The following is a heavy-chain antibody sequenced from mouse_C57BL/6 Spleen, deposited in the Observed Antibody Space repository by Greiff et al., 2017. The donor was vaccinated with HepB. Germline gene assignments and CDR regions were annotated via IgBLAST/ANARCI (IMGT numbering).Heavy chain of an antibody. J-gene: IGHJ2*01. Sequence: EVKLMESGGDLVKPGGSLKLSCAASGFTFSSYGMSWVRQTPDKRLEWVATISSGGSYTYYPDSVKGRFTISRDNAKNTLYLQMSSLKSEDTAMYYCARQGGTSFDYWGQGTTLTVSS. CDR2: ISSGGSYT. CDR3: ARQGGTSFDY. V-gene: IGHV5-6*01. D-gene: IGHD4-1*01. CDR1: GFTFSSYG.